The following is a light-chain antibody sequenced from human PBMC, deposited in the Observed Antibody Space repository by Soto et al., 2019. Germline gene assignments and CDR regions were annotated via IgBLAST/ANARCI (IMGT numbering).Light chain of an antibody. V-gene: IGKV3-20*01. CDR2: GAS. CDR3: HQYGSSFT. CDR1: QSVSSSY. Sequence: ELVLTQSPGTLSLSPGARATLSCRASQSVSSSYLAWYQQKPGQAPRLLIYGASSRATGIPDRFSGSGSGTDFTLTISRLEPEVFAVYYCHQYGSSFTFGPGTKVYIK. J-gene: IGKJ3*01.